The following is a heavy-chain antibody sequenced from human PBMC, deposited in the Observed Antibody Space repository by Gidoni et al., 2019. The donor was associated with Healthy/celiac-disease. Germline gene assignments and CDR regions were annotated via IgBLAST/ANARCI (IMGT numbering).Heavy chain of an antibody. D-gene: IGHD3-10*01. CDR2: IVVGSGNT. CDR3: ADLWFGAHSEV. CDR1: GFTFTSSA. V-gene: IGHV1-58*01. Sequence: QMQLVQSGPEVKKPGTSVKVSCKASGFTFTSSAVQWVRQARGQRLEWIGWIVVGSGNTNYAQKFQERVTITRDMSTSTAYMELSSLRSEDTAVYYCADLWFGAHSEVWGQGTLVTVSS. J-gene: IGHJ4*02.